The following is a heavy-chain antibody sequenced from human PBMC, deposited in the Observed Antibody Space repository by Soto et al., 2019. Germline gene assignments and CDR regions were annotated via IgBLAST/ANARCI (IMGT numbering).Heavy chain of an antibody. Sequence: GGSLRLSCAASGFTFSNAWMSCVRPAPGKGLEWVGRIKSKTDGGTTDNAAPVKGRFTISKLDSKNTLYTQMNSWKTDGTDVYYCTTGCKGWGQGTLVTVSS. CDR3: TTGCKG. CDR1: GFTFSNAW. J-gene: IGHJ4*02. CDR2: IKSKTDGGTT. V-gene: IGHV3-15*01.